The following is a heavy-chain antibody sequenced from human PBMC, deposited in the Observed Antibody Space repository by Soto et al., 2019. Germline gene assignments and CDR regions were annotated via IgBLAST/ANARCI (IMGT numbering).Heavy chain of an antibody. CDR2: IYSDSTT. CDR3: ATEEGSGYYCDY. Sequence: PGGSLRLSCAASGFIVSNNYMSWVRQAPGKGLEWVSVIYSDSTTYYADSVQGRFTVSRDISKNTLFLQMNSLRAEDTAVYYCATEEGSGYYCDYWGLGTLVTVSS. CDR1: GFIVSNNY. J-gene: IGHJ4*02. V-gene: IGHV3-66*01.